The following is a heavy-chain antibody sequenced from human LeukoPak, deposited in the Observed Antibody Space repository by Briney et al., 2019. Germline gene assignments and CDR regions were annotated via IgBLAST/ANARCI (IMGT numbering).Heavy chain of an antibody. J-gene: IGHJ5*01. CDR2: IRYIGTT. D-gene: IGHD6-13*01. Sequence: SETLSLTCNVSGGSISGSRRYWGWVRQPPGGGLEWIGSIRYIGTTYYNPSLQSRLTISVDNSQNQFSLKLKSVTAADTSMYYCTRLLSWASDTGDSWGQGTLVTVSS. V-gene: IGHV4-39*01. CDR1: GGSISGSRRY. CDR3: TRLLSWASDTGDS.